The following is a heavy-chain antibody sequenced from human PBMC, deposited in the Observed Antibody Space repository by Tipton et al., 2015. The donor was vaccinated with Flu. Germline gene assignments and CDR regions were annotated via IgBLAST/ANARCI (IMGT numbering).Heavy chain of an antibody. Sequence: SLRLSCAASGFSFSNYWMHWIRQDARKGMMWVSSISSEGTSIKYADSVQGRFIISRDNAKKTVYLQMNGLRVDDSAVYYCVRRGDVAEYFQQWGQGTLVTVSS. CDR3: VRRGDVAEYFQQ. CDR1: GFSFSNYW. J-gene: IGHJ1*01. V-gene: IGHV3-74*03. CDR2: ISSEGTSI. D-gene: IGHD2-21*01.